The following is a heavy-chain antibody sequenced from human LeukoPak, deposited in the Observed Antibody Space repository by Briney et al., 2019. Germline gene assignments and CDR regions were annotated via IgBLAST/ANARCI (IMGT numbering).Heavy chain of an antibody. V-gene: IGHV4-38-2*02. J-gene: IGHJ3*02. CDR1: GYSISSGYY. Sequence: APETLSLTCTVSGYSISSGYYWGWIRQPPGKGLEWIGSIYHSGSTYYNPSLKSRVTISVDTSKNQFSLKLSSVTAADTAVYYCASLRGSYQGFAFDIWGQGTMVTVSS. CDR3: ASLRGSYQGFAFDI. CDR2: IYHSGST. D-gene: IGHD1-26*01.